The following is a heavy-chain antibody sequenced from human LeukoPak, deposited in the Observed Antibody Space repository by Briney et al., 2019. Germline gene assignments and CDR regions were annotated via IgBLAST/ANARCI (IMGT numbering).Heavy chain of an antibody. D-gene: IGHD6-13*01. J-gene: IGHJ4*02. Sequence: SETLSLTCSVSGGSISSGGYYWSWIRQHPGKGLEWFGYVPYRGTTFYNPSLKSRVSISLDTTKNQFSLRLTSVTAADTAVYSCAVKIAAAGFYWGQGTLVTVSS. CDR3: AVKIAAAGFY. V-gene: IGHV4-31*03. CDR1: GGSISSGGYY. CDR2: VPYRGTT.